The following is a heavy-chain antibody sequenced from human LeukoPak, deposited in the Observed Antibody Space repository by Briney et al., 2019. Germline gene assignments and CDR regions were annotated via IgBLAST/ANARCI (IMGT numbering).Heavy chain of an antibody. CDR2: ISAYNGNT. J-gene: IGHJ6*02. CDR3: AREDRGTTGTEWGGLYYYGMDV. D-gene: IGHD1-1*01. V-gene: IGHV1-18*01. CDR1: GYTFTSYG. Sequence: GASVKVSCKASGYTFTSYGISWVRQAPGQGLEWMGWISAYNGNTNYAQKLQGRVTMTTDTSTSTAYMELRSLSSDDTAVYYCAREDRGTTGTEWGGLYYYGMDVWGQGTTVTVSS.